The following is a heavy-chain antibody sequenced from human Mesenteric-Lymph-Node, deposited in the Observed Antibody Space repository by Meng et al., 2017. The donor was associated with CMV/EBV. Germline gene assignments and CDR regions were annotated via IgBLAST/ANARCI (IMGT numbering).Heavy chain of an antibody. J-gene: IGHJ4*02. D-gene: IGHD1-26*01. Sequence: GESLKISCAASGFTFSDYYMNWVRQAPGKGLEWVSSISSSSTIYYADSVKGRFTISRDNAKNSLYLQMNSLRAEDTAVYYCARVTGAVFDYWGQGTLVTVSS. CDR3: ARVTGAVFDY. CDR2: ISSSSTI. CDR1: GFTFSDYY. V-gene: IGHV3-69-1*01.